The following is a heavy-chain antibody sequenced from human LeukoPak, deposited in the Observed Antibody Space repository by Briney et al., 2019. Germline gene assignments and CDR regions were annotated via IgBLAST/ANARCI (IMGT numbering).Heavy chain of an antibody. CDR3: ARDSPMTTEAYDAFDI. D-gene: IGHD4-17*01. V-gene: IGHV1-18*01. J-gene: IGHJ3*02. CDR2: ISAYNGNT. Sequence: ASVKVSCKASGYTFTSYGISWVRQAPGQGLEWMGWISAYNGNTNYAQKLQGRVTMTTDTSTSTAYMELRSLRSDDTAVYYCARDSPMTTEAYDAFDIWGQGTMVTVSS. CDR1: GYTFTSYG.